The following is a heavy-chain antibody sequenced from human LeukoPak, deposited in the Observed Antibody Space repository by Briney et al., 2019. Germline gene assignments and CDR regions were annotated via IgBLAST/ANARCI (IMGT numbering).Heavy chain of an antibody. D-gene: IGHD3-10*01. CDR3: ASLLLWFGDDAFDI. CDR1: GGSISSYY. J-gene: IGHJ3*02. Sequence: PSETLSLTCTGSGGSISSYYWSWIRQPPGKGLEWIGYIYYSGSTNYNPSLKSRVTISVDTSKNQFSLKLSSVTAADTAVYYCASLLLWFGDDAFDIWGQGTMVTVSS. CDR2: IYYSGST. V-gene: IGHV4-59*01.